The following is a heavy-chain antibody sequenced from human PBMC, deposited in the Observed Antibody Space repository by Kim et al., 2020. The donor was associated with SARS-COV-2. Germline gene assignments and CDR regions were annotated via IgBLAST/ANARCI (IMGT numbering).Heavy chain of an antibody. CDR2: IYYSGST. V-gene: IGHV4-39*07. J-gene: IGHJ6*02. Sequence: SETLSLTCTVSGGSISSSSYYWGWIRQPPGKGLEWIGSIYYSGSTYYNPSLKSRVTISVDTSKNQFSLKLSSVTAADTAVYYCAREGSGYCSSTSCYSPAPVGYYYGMDVWGQGTTVTVSS. D-gene: IGHD2-2*01. CDR3: AREGSGYCSSTSCYSPAPVGYYYGMDV. CDR1: GGSISSSSYY.